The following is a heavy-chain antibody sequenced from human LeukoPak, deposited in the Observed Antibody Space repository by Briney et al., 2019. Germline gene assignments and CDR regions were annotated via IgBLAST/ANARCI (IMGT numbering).Heavy chain of an antibody. V-gene: IGHV3-21*01. Sequence: PGGSLRLSCAASGFTFSSYSMNWVRQAPGRGLEWVSSISSSSSYIYYADSVKGRFTISRDNAKNSLYLQMNSLRAEDTAVYYCARDRAVVDAFDIWGLGTMVTVSS. CDR2: ISSSSSYI. J-gene: IGHJ3*02. D-gene: IGHD6-19*01. CDR3: ARDRAVVDAFDI. CDR1: GFTFSSYS.